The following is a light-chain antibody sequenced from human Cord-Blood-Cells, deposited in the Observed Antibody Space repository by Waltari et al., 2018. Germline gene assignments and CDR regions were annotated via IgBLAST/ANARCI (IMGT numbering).Light chain of an antibody. CDR2: GNS. J-gene: IGLJ2*01. Sequence: QSVLTQPPSVSGAPGHRVTISCTGSSSNIGAGYDVHWYQQLPGTAPKLLIYGNSHRPSGVPDRFSGSKSGTSASLAITGLQAEDEADYYGQSYDSSLSGSVFGGGTKLTVL. CDR3: QSYDSSLSGSV. CDR1: SSNIGAGYD. V-gene: IGLV1-40*01.